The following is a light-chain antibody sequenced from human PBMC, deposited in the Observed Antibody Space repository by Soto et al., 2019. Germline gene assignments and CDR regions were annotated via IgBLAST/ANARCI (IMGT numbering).Light chain of an antibody. CDR2: DVS. Sequence: QSALTQPASVSGSPGQSITISCPGTSSDVGGYNYVSWYQQQPGKAPKLMIYDVSNRPSGVSNRFSGSKSGNTASLTISGLQAEDEADYYCSSYTSSSTVFGGGTKLTVL. V-gene: IGLV2-14*01. J-gene: IGLJ2*01. CDR1: SSDVGGYNY. CDR3: SSYTSSSTV.